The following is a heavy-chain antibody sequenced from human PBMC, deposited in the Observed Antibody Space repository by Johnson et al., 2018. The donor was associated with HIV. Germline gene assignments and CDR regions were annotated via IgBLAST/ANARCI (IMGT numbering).Heavy chain of an antibody. Sequence: QVQLVESGGGVVQPGRSLRLSCAASGFAFSNFGMHWVRQAPGKGLEWVAVTSYDGSNKYYADSVNGRFTISKDNSKDTLYMEMNNLRLEDTAVYYCAKAKHHWAVAALDAFDIWGQGTMVTVSS. CDR1: GFAFSNFG. CDR2: TSYDGSNK. CDR3: AKAKHHWAVAALDAFDI. D-gene: IGHD6-19*01. V-gene: IGHV3-30*18. J-gene: IGHJ3*02.